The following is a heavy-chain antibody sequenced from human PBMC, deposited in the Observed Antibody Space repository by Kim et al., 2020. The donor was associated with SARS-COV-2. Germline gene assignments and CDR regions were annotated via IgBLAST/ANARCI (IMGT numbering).Heavy chain of an antibody. CDR2: INPSGGST. V-gene: IGHV1-46*01. Sequence: ASVKVSCKASGYTFTSYYMHWVRQAPGQGLEWMGIINPSGGSTSYAQKFQGRVTMTRDTSTSTVYMELSSLRSEDTAVYYCARVVRGVVPPLPGMDVWGQGTTVTVSS. CDR1: GYTFTSYY. D-gene: IGHD3-10*01. J-gene: IGHJ6*02. CDR3: ARVVRGVVPPLPGMDV.